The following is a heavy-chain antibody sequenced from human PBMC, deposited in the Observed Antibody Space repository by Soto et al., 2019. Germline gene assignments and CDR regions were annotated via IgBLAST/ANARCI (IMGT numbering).Heavy chain of an antibody. J-gene: IGHJ3*02. V-gene: IGHV3-23*01. Sequence: EVQLLESGGGLVQPGGSLRVSCAASGFTLSSYAMNWVRQAPGKGLEWVSSITGTGGNTYYADSVKGRFTISSDNSKNMLFVSLTTLRVDDTAIHYCTSVYELRLRADACVMWCPGTIVAVS. D-gene: IGHD6-25*01. CDR2: ITGTGGNT. CDR1: GFTLSSYA. CDR3: TSVYELRLRADACVM.